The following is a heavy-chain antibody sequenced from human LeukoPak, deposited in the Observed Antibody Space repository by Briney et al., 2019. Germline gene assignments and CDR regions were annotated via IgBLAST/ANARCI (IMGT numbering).Heavy chain of an antibody. CDR3: ARSRSGSYPYYFDY. CDR1: GGSISSGGYS. J-gene: IGHJ4*02. V-gene: IGHV4-30-2*01. D-gene: IGHD3-10*01. CDR2: IYHSGST. Sequence: PSQTLSLTCAVSGGSISSGGYSWSWIRQPPGKGLEWIGYIYHSGSTYYNPSLKSRVTISVDRSKNQFSLKLCSVTAADTAVYYCARSRSGSYPYYFDYWGQGTLVTVSS.